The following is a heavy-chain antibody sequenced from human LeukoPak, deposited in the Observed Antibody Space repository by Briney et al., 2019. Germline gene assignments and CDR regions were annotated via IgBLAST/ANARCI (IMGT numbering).Heavy chain of an antibody. J-gene: IGHJ4*02. Sequence: GESLKISCHGSGYRFTSYWIGWVRQMPGNGLEWMGMIYPGDSDTRYSPSFQGHVTVSADKSISTAYLQWNSLKASDTAMYYCARTGDCSSTSCYSLDYWGQGTLVTVSS. D-gene: IGHD2-2*02. V-gene: IGHV5-51*03. CDR1: GYRFTSYW. CDR3: ARTGDCSSTSCYSLDY. CDR2: IYPGDSDT.